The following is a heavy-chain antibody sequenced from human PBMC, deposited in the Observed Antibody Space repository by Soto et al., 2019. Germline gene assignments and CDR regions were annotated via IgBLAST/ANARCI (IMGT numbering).Heavy chain of an antibody. D-gene: IGHD3-3*01. V-gene: IGHV3-23*01. CDR1: GFTFSSYA. CDR3: AKGPYDFWCGSYYYYYYGMDV. CDR2: ISGSGGST. J-gene: IGHJ6*02. Sequence: GSLRLSCAASGFTFSSYAMSWVRQAPGKGLEWVSAISGSGGSTYYADSVKGRFTISRDNSKNTLYLQMNSTRAEDTAVYYCAKGPYDFWCGSYYYYYYGMDVWGQGTTVTVSS.